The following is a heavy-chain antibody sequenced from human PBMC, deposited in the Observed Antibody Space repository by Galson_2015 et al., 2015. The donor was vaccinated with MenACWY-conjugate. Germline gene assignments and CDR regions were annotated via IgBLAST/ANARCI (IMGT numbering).Heavy chain of an antibody. V-gene: IGHV3-7*03. CDR2: INEDGSEK. CDR3: ASDWNLDY. Sequence: LRLSCAASGFTFSSYWMSWVRQAPGKGPAWVANINEDGSEKYYVDSVQGRFTISRDNAKNSLYLQMNSLRADDTALYYCASDWNLDYWGQGTLVTVSS. CDR1: GFTFSSYW. J-gene: IGHJ4*02. D-gene: IGHD1-1*01.